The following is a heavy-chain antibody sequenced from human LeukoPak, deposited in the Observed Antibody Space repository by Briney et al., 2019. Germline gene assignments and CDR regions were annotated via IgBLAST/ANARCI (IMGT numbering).Heavy chain of an antibody. D-gene: IGHD6-6*01. Sequence: GGSLRLSCAASGFTFSSYAMSWVRQAPGKGLEWVSAISGSGGSTYYADSVEGRFTISRDNSKNTLYLQMNSLRAEDTAVYYCAKDEGIAARPYYFDYWGQGTLVTVSS. J-gene: IGHJ4*02. CDR3: AKDEGIAARPYYFDY. V-gene: IGHV3-23*01. CDR1: GFTFSSYA. CDR2: ISGSGGST.